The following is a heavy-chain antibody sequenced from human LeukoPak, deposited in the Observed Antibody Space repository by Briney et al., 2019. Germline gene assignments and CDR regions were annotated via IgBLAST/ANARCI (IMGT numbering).Heavy chain of an antibody. CDR1: GFTFSSYA. Sequence: GGSLRLSCAASGFTFSSYAMHWVRQTPGKGLEWVAVISYDGSNKFYADSMKGRFTISRDNSNNTLYLQMNSLRAEDTAVYYCARDGLLRYYYGSGSPSYYYYYLDVWGKGTTVTVSS. D-gene: IGHD3-10*01. J-gene: IGHJ6*03. V-gene: IGHV3-30*04. CDR2: ISYDGSNK. CDR3: ARDGLLRYYYGSGSPSYYYYYLDV.